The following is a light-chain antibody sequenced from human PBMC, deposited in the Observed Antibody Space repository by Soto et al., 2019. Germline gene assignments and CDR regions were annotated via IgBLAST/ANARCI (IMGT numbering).Light chain of an antibody. Sequence: SYELTQPPSVSVAPGQTARITCGGDNIGSKSVHWYQQKPGQAPVLVVYNDRDRPSGIPDRFSGSNSGSTATLTTSRVEAGDEADYYCQLWVSSSHHFYAFGTGTKVTVL. CDR1: NIGSKS. J-gene: IGLJ1*01. CDR3: QLWVSSSHHFYA. V-gene: IGLV3-21*02. CDR2: NDR.